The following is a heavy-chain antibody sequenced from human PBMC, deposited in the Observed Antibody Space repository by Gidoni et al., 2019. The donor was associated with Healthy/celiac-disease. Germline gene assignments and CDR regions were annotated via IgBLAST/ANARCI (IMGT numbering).Heavy chain of an antibody. CDR2: ISGSGGST. D-gene: IGHD3-10*01. CDR1: GFTFSSYA. V-gene: IGHV3-23*01. J-gene: IGHJ4*02. CDR3: AKYRGQPRQYYFDY. Sequence: EVQLLESGGGLVQPGGSLRLSCAASGFTFSSYALSWVRQAPGKGLEWVSAISGSGGSTYYADSVKGRFTISRDYSKNTLYLQMNSLRAEDTAVYYCAKYRGQPRQYYFDYWGQGTLVTVSS.